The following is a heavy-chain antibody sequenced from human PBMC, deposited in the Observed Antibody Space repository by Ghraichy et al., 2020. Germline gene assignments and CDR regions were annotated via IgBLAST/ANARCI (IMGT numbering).Heavy chain of an antibody. Sequence: SETLSLTCTVSGGSISSSSYYWGWIRQPPGKGLEWIGSIYYSGSTYYNTSLKSRVTISVDTSKNQFSLKLSSVTAADTAVYYCARHGTYLCSSTSCHPGEVDYWGQGTLVTVSS. CDR2: IYYSGST. V-gene: IGHV4-39*01. J-gene: IGHJ4*02. CDR3: ARHGTYLCSSTSCHPGEVDY. CDR1: GGSISSSSYY. D-gene: IGHD2-2*01.